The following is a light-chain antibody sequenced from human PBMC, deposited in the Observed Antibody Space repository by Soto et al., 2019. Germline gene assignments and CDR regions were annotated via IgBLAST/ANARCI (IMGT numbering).Light chain of an antibody. Sequence: EIVLTQSPGTLSLSPGERATLSCRASQSVSSSYLAWYQQKPGQAPRLLIYGASSRATGIPDRFSGSGSGTDFTLTISRLEPEDFAVDYCQQYCSSTWTFGQGTKEEIK. J-gene: IGKJ1*01. CDR2: GAS. V-gene: IGKV3-20*01. CDR1: QSVSSSY. CDR3: QQYCSSTWT.